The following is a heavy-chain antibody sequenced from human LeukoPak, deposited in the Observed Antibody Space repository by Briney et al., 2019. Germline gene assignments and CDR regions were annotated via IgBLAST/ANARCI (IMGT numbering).Heavy chain of an antibody. D-gene: IGHD2-8*02. CDR2: IIPIFGTA. CDR1: GGTFSSYA. V-gene: IGHV1-69*13. J-gene: IGHJ3*01. Sequence: SVKVSCKASGGTFSSYAISWVRQAPGQGLEWMGGIIPIFGTANYAQKFQGRVTITADESTSTAYMELSSLRSEDTAVYYCAKQTDTGGSRGGAFDVWSQGTMVIVSS. CDR3: AKQTDTGGSRGGAFDV.